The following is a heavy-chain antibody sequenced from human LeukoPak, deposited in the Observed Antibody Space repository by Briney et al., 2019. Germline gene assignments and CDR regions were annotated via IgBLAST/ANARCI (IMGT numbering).Heavy chain of an antibody. CDR1: GYTFTSYG. V-gene: IGHV1-8*03. Sequence: ASVKVSCKASGYTFTSYGISWVRQATGQGLEWMGWMNPNSGNTGYAQKFQGRVTITTNTSMTTAYMELSSLRSDDTAVYYCARGHSYYYDSSGYWEDWFDPWAREPWSPSPQ. J-gene: IGHJ5*02. CDR3: ARGHSYYYDSSGYWEDWFDP. D-gene: IGHD3-22*01. CDR2: MNPNSGNT.